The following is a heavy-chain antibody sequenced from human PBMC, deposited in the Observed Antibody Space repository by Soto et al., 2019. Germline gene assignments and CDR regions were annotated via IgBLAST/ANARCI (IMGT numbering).Heavy chain of an antibody. D-gene: IGHD2-15*01. V-gene: IGHV4-30-2*01. CDR1: GGSISSAGSS. J-gene: IGHJ5*02. CDR2: IYHTGST. Sequence: QVQLQESGSGLVKPSQTLSLTCAVSGGSISSAGSSWSWIRQPPGKGLEWIGYIYHTGSTFYNPPLKSRLTISMDTSANQFSLNLTSMTAADTAVYYCARGGGYCGGGSCHSGVWFDPWGQGTLVTVSS. CDR3: ARGGGYCGGGSCHSGVWFDP.